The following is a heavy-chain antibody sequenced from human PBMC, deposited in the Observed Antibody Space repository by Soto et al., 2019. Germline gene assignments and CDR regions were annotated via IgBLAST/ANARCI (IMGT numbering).Heavy chain of an antibody. CDR2: TIPMFATA. CDR3: ASGLFGQQWLVGFDT. V-gene: IGHV1-69*01. Sequence: QVHLVQSGAEVKKPGSSVKVSCKASGGSFSNYIFDWVRQAPGQGLEWMGGTIPMFATAQYAQKLQGRVTITADESTSTVYMDLTSLTSDDPAVYYCASGLFGQQWLVGFDTWGQGTLVTVSS. J-gene: IGHJ4*02. CDR1: GGSFSNYI. D-gene: IGHD6-19*01.